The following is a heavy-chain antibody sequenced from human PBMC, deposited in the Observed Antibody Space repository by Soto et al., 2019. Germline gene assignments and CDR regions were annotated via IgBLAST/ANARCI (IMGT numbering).Heavy chain of an antibody. CDR1: GFTFSSYE. J-gene: IGHJ4*02. Sequence: GGSLRLSCAASGFTFSSYEMNWVRQAPGKGLEWVSYISSSGSTIYYADSVKGRFTISRDNAKNSLYLQMNSLRAEDTVVYYCARERIAVAGTIDYWGQGTLVTVSS. D-gene: IGHD6-19*01. CDR3: ARERIAVAGTIDY. CDR2: ISSSGSTI. V-gene: IGHV3-48*03.